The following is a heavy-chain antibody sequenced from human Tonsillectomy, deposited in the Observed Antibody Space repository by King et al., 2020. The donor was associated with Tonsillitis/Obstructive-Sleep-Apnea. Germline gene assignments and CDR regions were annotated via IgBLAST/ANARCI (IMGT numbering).Heavy chain of an antibody. CDR1: GGSISSSNW. CDR3: ARDKSAVGPYDYDL. V-gene: IGHV4-4*02. J-gene: IGHJ2*01. CDR2: IYHSGST. Sequence: VQLQESGPGLVKPSGTLSLTCAGSGGSISSSNWWRWVRQPPGKGLEWIGEIYHSGSTNYNPSLKIRVTISVDKAKNQFSLKLSSVTAADTAVYYCARDKSAVGPYDYDLWGRGTLVTVSS. D-gene: IGHD1-26*01.